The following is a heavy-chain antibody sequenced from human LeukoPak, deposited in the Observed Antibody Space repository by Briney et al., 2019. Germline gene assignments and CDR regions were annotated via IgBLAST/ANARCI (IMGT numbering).Heavy chain of an antibody. V-gene: IGHV3-30*04. Sequence: GRSLTLSCTASGFTFEYYAIHWVRQAPGGGLEWVAIITANRPVRFYADSVKGRFTLSSDDSQNTVFLQMNSLRPEDTGVYYCARDAQSGAHSDFDFWGQGTLVTVSS. CDR1: GFTFEYYA. CDR2: ITANRPVR. D-gene: IGHD1-26*01. J-gene: IGHJ4*02. CDR3: ARDAQSGAHSDFDF.